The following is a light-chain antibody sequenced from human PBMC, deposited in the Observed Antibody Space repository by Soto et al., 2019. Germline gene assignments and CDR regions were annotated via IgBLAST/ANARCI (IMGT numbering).Light chain of an antibody. CDR3: QQYGSSPRT. V-gene: IGKV3-20*01. CDR1: QSVGSIY. J-gene: IGKJ1*01. Sequence: DIVLTQSPGTLSLSPGERATLSCRASQSVGSIYLAWYQQKPGQAPRLLIHGASNRASGIPDRFSGSGSGTDFILTISRLEPEDFAVYYCQQYGSSPRTFGQGTKVEIK. CDR2: GAS.